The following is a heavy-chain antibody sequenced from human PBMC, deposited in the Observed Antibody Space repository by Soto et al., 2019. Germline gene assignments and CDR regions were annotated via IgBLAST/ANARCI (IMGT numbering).Heavy chain of an antibody. V-gene: IGHV3-7*01. CDR2: IKQDGSEK. CDR3: ARPDSGGDALDI. D-gene: IGHD2-21*01. J-gene: IGHJ3*02. Sequence: PGGSLRLSCAASGFTFSSYGMSWVRQAPGKGLEWVANIKQDGSEKYYVDSVKGRFTISRDNAKNSLYLQMNSLRAEDTAVYYCARPDSGGDALDIWGQGTMVTVS. CDR1: GFTFSSYG.